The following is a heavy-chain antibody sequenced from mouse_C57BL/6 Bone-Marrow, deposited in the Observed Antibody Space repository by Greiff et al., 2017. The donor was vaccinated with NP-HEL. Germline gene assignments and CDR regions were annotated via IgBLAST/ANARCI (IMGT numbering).Heavy chain of an antibody. CDR3: AYYGYDDLWYVDV. D-gene: IGHD2-2*01. J-gene: IGHJ1*03. CDR1: GYTFTSYW. CDR2: IYPGSGST. V-gene: IGHV1-55*01. Sequence: QVHVKQPGAELVKPGASVKMSCKASGYTFTSYWITWVKQRPGQGLEWIGDIYPGSGSTNYNEKFKSKATLTVDTSSSTAYMQLSSLTSEDSAVYYCAYYGYDDLWYVDVWGTGTTVTVSS.